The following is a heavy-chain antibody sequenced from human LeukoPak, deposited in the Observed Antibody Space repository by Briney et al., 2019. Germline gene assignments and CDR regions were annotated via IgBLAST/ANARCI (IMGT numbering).Heavy chain of an antibody. CDR1: GFTFSDYG. V-gene: IGHV3-30*02. D-gene: IGHD2-2*02. CDR2: IRYDVNTK. CDR3: ATEILYGSLDY. J-gene: IGHJ4*02. Sequence: GGSLRLSCAASGFTFSDYGMHWVRQAPGKGLEWVTFIRYDVNTKYYADSVKGRFTISRDNSKNTLYLHMNSLRAEDTAVYYCATEILYGSLDYRGQGTLVTVSS.